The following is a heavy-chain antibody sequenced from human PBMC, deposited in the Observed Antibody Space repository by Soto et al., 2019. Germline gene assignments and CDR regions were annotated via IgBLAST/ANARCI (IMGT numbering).Heavy chain of an antibody. CDR3: TRGYTGYAQAGLDS. V-gene: IGHV3-48*01. CDR1: GFTFSIYS. CDR2: ITSSGSAT. D-gene: IGHD5-12*01. J-gene: IGHJ4*02. Sequence: EVQLVESGGGLVQPGGSLRLSCAASGFTFSIYSMNWVRQAPGKGLEWVSYITSSGSATYYAVTVKGRFTISRDNAKNSLYLQMNSLRAEDTAVYYCTRGYTGYAQAGLDSWGQGTLVTVSA.